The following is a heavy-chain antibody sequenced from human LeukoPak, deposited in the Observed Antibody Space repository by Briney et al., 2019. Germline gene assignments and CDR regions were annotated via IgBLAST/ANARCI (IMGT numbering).Heavy chain of an antibody. V-gene: IGHV1-69*04. CDR1: GGTFSSYA. D-gene: IGHD2-21*02. CDR2: IIPILGIA. CDR3: ARSVVVTAPFGY. J-gene: IGHJ4*02. Sequence: GASVKVSCKASGGTFSSYAISWVRQAPGQGLEWMGRIIPILGIANYAQKFQGRVTITADKSTSTAYMELSSLRSEDTAVYYCARSVVVTAPFGYWGQGTLVTVSS.